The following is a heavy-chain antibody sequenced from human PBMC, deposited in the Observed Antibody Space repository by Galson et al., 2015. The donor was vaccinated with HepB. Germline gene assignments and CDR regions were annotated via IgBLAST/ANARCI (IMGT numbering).Heavy chain of an antibody. Sequence: SLRLSCAVSGFPFSTYAMHWVRQAPGTGLEWVAVILHDGSKKYYGDSVKGRFIISRDNSKNTLYLQMNSLRAEDTGVYYCTKGTDIALLPAVIVGPWGQGTLVTVSS. CDR3: TKGTDIALLPAVIVGP. V-gene: IGHV3-30-3*01. CDR1: GFPFSTYA. D-gene: IGHD2-2*01. J-gene: IGHJ5*02. CDR2: ILHDGSKK.